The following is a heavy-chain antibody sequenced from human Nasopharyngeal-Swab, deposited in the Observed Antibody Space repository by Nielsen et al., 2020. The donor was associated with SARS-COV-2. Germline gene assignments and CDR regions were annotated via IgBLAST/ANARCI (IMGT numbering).Heavy chain of an antibody. J-gene: IGHJ5*02. Sequence: SQTLSLTCAVYGGSFSGYYWSWIRQPPGKGLEWIGEINHRGSTNYNPSLKRRVTISVDTSKNQFSLKLSSVTAADTAVYYCARGGYSGYDSSNWFDPWGQGTLVTVSS. V-gene: IGHV4-34*01. CDR2: INHRGST. CDR1: GGSFSGYY. D-gene: IGHD5-12*01. CDR3: ARGGYSGYDSSNWFDP.